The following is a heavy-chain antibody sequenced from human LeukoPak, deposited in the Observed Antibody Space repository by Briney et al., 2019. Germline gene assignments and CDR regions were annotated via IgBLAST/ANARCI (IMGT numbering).Heavy chain of an antibody. Sequence: ASVNVSFKASVGTFSSYAISWVRQAPGQGLEWMGGIIPIFGTAHYAQKFHGRVTITADKSTSTAYMELSSLRSEDTAVYYCASSGDGYNSNAFDIWGQGTMVTVSS. V-gene: IGHV1-69*06. CDR2: IIPIFGTA. CDR3: ASSGDGYNSNAFDI. J-gene: IGHJ3*02. CDR1: VGTFSSYA. D-gene: IGHD5-24*01.